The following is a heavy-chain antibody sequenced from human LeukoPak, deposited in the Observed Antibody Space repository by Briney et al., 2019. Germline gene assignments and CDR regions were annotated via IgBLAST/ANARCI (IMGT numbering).Heavy chain of an antibody. J-gene: IGHJ4*02. V-gene: IGHV3-23*01. Sequence: GGSLRLSCAASGFTFSSYAMSWVRQAPGKGLEWVSAISGSGGSTYYADSVKGRFTISRDNSKNTLYLQMNSLRAEDAAVYYCAKDRAPRGYSYGRYYFDYWGQGTLVTVSS. D-gene: IGHD5-18*01. CDR2: ISGSGGST. CDR3: AKDRAPRGYSYGRYYFDY. CDR1: GFTFSSYA.